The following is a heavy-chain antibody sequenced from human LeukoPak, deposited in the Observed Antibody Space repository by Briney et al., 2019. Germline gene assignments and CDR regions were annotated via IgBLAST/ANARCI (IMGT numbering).Heavy chain of an antibody. CDR3: VKDPCGVTSCHQRGTEYLQR. J-gene: IGHJ1*01. D-gene: IGHD2-2*01. CDR1: GFTFSSYG. V-gene: IGHV3-30*02. Sequence: PGGSLRLSCAASGFTFSSYGMHWVRQAPGKGLEWVAFIWYDGSNKYYTDSVKDRFTISRDNSKNTLYLQMNSLRTEDTAVYYCVKDPCGVTSCHQRGTEYLQRWGQGTLVTVSS. CDR2: IWYDGSNK.